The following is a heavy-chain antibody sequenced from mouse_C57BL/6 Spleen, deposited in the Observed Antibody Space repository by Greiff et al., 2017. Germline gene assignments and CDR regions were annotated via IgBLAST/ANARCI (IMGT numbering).Heavy chain of an antibody. D-gene: IGHD1-1*01. CDR2: ISSGGSYT. J-gene: IGHJ2*01. CDR1: GFTFSSYG. Sequence: EVMLVESGGDLVKPGGSLKLSCAASGFTFSSYGMSWVRQTPDKRLEWVATISSGGSYTYYPDSVKGRFTISRDNATNTLYLQMSSLKSEDTAMYYGARLTTVVATYYYDYWGKGTTLTASA. V-gene: IGHV5-6*01. CDR3: ARLTTVVATYYYDY.